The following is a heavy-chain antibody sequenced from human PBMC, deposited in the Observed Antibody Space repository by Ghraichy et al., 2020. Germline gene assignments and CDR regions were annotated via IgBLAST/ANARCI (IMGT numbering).Heavy chain of an antibody. CDR1: GGSFSGYY. V-gene: IGHV4-34*01. Sequence: SETLSLTCAVYGGSFSGYYWSWIRQPPGKGLEWIGEINHSGSTNYNPSLKSRVTISVDTSKNQFSLKLSSVTAADTAVYYCARHLRLRNFDYWGQGTLVTVSS. CDR3: ARHLRLRNFDY. J-gene: IGHJ4*02. D-gene: IGHD5-12*01. CDR2: INHSGST.